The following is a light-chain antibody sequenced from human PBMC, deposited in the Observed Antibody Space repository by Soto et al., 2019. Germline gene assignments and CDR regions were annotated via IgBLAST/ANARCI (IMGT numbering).Light chain of an antibody. CDR2: GAS. Sequence: EIVMTQSPATLSVSPGERATLSCRASQNVGNNLVWYQQKPGQAPRLLICGASTRAAGIPARFSGSGSGTEFTLTISSLQSEDFATYYCQQYNNSPWTFGQGTKVDIK. J-gene: IGKJ1*01. V-gene: IGKV3-15*01. CDR3: QQYNNSPWT. CDR1: QNVGNN.